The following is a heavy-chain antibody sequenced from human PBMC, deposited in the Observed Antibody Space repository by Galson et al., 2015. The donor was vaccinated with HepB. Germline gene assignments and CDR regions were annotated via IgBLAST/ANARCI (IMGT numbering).Heavy chain of an antibody. CDR2: IYPGDSDT. Sequence: QSGAEVKKPGESLKISCKGSGYSFTSYWIGWVRQMPGKGLEWMGIIYPGDSDTRYSPSFQGQVTISADKSISTAYLQWSSLKASDTAMYYCARREDYSKSSTSWGRFDPWGQGTLVTVSS. J-gene: IGHJ5*02. V-gene: IGHV5-51*01. CDR1: GYSFTSYW. CDR3: ARREDYSKSSTSWGRFDP. D-gene: IGHD2-2*01.